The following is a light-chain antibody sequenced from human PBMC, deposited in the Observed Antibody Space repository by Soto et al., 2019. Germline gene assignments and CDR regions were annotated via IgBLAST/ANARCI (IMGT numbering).Light chain of an antibody. CDR2: AAS. Sequence: DIQMTQSPSSLSASVGDRVTITCRASQSITTYLNWYRQKPGKAPKLLIYAASSLQSGVPSRFSGSGSETEFTLSISSLQPEDFATYSCQQIYSAPLTVGGGTKVDIK. CDR3: QQIYSAPLT. J-gene: IGKJ4*01. V-gene: IGKV1-39*01. CDR1: QSITTY.